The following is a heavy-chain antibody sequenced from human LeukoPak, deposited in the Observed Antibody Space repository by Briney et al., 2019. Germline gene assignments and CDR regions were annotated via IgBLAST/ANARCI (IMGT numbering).Heavy chain of an antibody. J-gene: IGHJ4*02. Sequence: KPSETLSLTCTVSGGSISSSSYYWGWIRQPPGKGLEWIGSIYYSGSTYYNPSLKSRVTISVDTSKNQFSLKLSSVTAADTAVYYCARQGSGWELSYALFDYWGQGTLVTVSS. CDR2: IYYSGST. CDR3: ARQGSGWELSYALFDY. V-gene: IGHV4-39*01. CDR1: GGSISSSSYY. D-gene: IGHD1-26*01.